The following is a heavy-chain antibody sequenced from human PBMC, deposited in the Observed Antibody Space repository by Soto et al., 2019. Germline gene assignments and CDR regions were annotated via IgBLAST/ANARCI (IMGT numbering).Heavy chain of an antibody. CDR1: GYSFKYYG. J-gene: IGHJ4*02. V-gene: IGHV1-18*01. D-gene: IGHD3-22*01. CDR2: INPNNGNR. CDR3: ARDRLRGYDNSGFYS. Sequence: QVQLMQSGAELRNPGASVKVSCEASGYSFKYYGINWVRQAPGQGLEWMAWINPNNGNRNYAQKFEDRVAVTTATSTNTAYMELRSLKFDDTAIYYCARDRLRGYDNSGFYSWGQGTLVIVSS.